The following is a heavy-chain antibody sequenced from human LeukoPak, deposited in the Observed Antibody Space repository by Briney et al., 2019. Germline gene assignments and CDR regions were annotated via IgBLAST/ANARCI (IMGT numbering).Heavy chain of an antibody. Sequence: ASVKVSCKVSGYTLPKLSMHWVRQAPGKGLEWMGGFDPEDGETIYAQKFQGRVTMTEDTSTDTAYMELSSLRSEDTAVYYCATAYYDFWSGSNEPHFDHWGQGTLVTVSS. CDR2: FDPEDGET. V-gene: IGHV1-24*01. CDR3: ATAYYDFWSGSNEPHFDH. D-gene: IGHD3-3*01. CDR1: GYTLPKLS. J-gene: IGHJ5*02.